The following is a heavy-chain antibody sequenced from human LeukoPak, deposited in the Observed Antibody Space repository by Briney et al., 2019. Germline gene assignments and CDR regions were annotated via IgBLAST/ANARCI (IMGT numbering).Heavy chain of an antibody. Sequence: GGSLRLSCAASGFTFSSYWMSWVRQAPGKGLEWVANIKQDGSEKYYVDSVKGRFTISRDNAKNSPYLQMNSLRAEDTAVYYCASRTYYDFWSGYSPFDYWGQGTLVTVSS. CDR1: GFTFSSYW. CDR3: ASRTYYDFWSGYSPFDY. J-gene: IGHJ4*02. D-gene: IGHD3-3*01. V-gene: IGHV3-7*01. CDR2: IKQDGSEK.